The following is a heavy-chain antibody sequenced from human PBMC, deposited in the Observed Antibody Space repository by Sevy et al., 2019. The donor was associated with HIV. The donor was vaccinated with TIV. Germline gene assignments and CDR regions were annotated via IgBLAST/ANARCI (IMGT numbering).Heavy chain of an antibody. J-gene: IGHJ6*02. Sequence: GGFLRLSCAASGFTFSSYAMSWVRQAPGKGLEWVSAISGSGGSTYYANSVKGRFTISRDNSKNTLYLQMNSLRAEDKAVYYCAKDSGYCSSTSCLYYYYGMDVWGQGTTVTVSS. V-gene: IGHV3-23*01. CDR1: GFTFSSYA. CDR3: AKDSGYCSSTSCLYYYYGMDV. D-gene: IGHD2-2*01. CDR2: ISGSGGST.